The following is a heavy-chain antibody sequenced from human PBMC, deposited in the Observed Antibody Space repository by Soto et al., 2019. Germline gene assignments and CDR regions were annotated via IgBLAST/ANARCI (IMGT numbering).Heavy chain of an antibody. D-gene: IGHD6-13*01. CDR1: GGTFSSYT. V-gene: IGHV1-69*02. CDR2: IIPILGIA. CDR3: ARPVTIASSSWYRVDVYGMDV. J-gene: IGHJ6*02. Sequence: QVQLVQSGAEVKKPGSSVKVSCKASGGTFSSYTISWVRQAPGQGLEWMGRIIPILGIANYAQKFQGRVTITADKSTSTAYMELSSLRSEDTAVYYCARPVTIASSSWYRVDVYGMDVWGQGTTVTVSS.